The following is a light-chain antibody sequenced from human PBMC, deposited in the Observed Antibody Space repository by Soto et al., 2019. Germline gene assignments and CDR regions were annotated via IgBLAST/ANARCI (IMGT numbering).Light chain of an antibody. J-gene: IGKJ1*01. Sequence: NKNYLTWCQQKPGQPPKLLIYWASTRESGVPDRFSGSGSETDFTLTISSLQAEDVAVYYCQQYYSSPTWTFGQGTKVDI. CDR3: QQYYSSPTWT. V-gene: IGKV4-1*01. CDR1: NKNY. CDR2: WAS.